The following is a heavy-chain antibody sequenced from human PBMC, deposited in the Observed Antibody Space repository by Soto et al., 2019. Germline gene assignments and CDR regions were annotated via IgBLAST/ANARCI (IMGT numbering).Heavy chain of an antibody. CDR2: INPSGGST. CDR1: GYTFTSYY. J-gene: IGHJ5*02. D-gene: IGHD2-15*01. CDR3: ARDARYCSGGSCYGWFDP. V-gene: IGHV1-46*01. Sequence: ATVKGSCKASGYTFTSYYMHWVRQAPGQGHEWMGIINPSGGSTSYAQKFQGRVTMTRDTSTSTVYMELSSLRSEDTAVYYCARDARYCSGGSCYGWFDPWGQGTLVTVSS.